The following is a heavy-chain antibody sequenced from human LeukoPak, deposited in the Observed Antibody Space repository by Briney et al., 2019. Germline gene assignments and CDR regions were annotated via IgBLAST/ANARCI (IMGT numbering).Heavy chain of an antibody. D-gene: IGHD3-10*01. Sequence: SETLSLTCTVSGGSISSGGYYWSWIRQHPGKGLEWIGYIYYSGSTYYNPSLKSRVTISVDTSKNQFSLKLSSVTAADTAVYYCATSPTYYYGSGSSRDYWGQGTLVTVSS. CDR2: IYYSGST. V-gene: IGHV4-30-4*08. J-gene: IGHJ4*02. CDR3: ATSPTYYYGSGSSRDY. CDR1: GGSISSGGYY.